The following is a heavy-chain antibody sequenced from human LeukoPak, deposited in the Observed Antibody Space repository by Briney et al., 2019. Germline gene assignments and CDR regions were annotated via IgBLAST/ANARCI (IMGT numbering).Heavy chain of an antibody. J-gene: IGHJ4*02. CDR3: ARDPGTGGDFDY. Sequence: PSETLSLTCTVSGGSISSYYWSWIRQPPGKGLEWIGYIYYSGSTNYNPSLKSRVTISVDTSKNQFSLKLSSVTAADTAVYYCARDPGTGGDFDYWGQGTLVTVPS. CDR2: IYYSGST. CDR1: GGSISSYY. D-gene: IGHD2-8*02. V-gene: IGHV4-59*01.